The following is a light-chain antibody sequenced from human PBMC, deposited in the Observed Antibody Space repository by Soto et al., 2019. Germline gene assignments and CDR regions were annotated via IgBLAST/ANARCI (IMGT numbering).Light chain of an antibody. CDR2: EVS. CDR1: SSDIGTYDY. CDR3: TSYPGDDFTFV. Sequence: QSVLTQPPSASGSLGQSVTISCTGTSSDIGTYDYVSWYQQHPGRAPKLIIFEVSKRPLGVPDRFSGSKSGNTASLIVSGLQPDDEAEYHCTSYPGDDFTFVFGNGTKVTVL. J-gene: IGLJ1*01. V-gene: IGLV2-8*01.